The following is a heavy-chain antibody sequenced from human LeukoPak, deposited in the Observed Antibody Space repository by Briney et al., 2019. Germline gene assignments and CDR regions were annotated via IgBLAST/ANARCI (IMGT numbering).Heavy chain of an antibody. D-gene: IGHD4-23*01. J-gene: IGHJ5*02. V-gene: IGHV3-7*01. CDR2: IKQEGSEK. Sequence: SGGSLRLSCAASGFTFSSYWMRWVRQAPGKGLEGVANIKQEGSEKYYVDSVKGRFTISRDNAKNSLYLQMNSLRAEDTAVYYCARALPYGRIDPWGQGTLVTVSS. CDR3: ARALPYGRIDP. CDR1: GFTFSSYW.